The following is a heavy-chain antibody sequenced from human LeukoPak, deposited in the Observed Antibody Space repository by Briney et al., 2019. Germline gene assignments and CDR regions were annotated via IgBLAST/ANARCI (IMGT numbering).Heavy chain of an antibody. J-gene: IGHJ4*02. CDR2: ISSSSSYI. V-gene: IGHV3-21*01. CDR1: GFTFSSYS. D-gene: IGHD3-10*02. CDR3: ARGRPLFEDY. Sequence: GGSLRLSCAASGFTFSSYSMNWVRQAPGKGLGWVSSISSSSSYISYAASVKGRFTISRDNAKNSLYLQMNNLRVEDTAVYYCARGRPLFEDYWGQGTLVTVSS.